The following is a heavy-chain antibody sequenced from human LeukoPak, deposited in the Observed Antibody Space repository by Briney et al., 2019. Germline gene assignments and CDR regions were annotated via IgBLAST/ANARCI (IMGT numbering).Heavy chain of an antibody. Sequence: ASVKVSCKASGYTFTGYYMHWVRQAPGQGLEWMGWINPNSGGTNYAQKFQGRVTMTRDTSISTAYMELSRLRSDDTAVYYCARDLDSSGSLDWDYWGQGTLVTVSS. CDR3: ARDLDSSGSLDWDY. CDR1: GYTFTGYY. V-gene: IGHV1-2*02. CDR2: INPNSGGT. D-gene: IGHD3-22*01. J-gene: IGHJ4*02.